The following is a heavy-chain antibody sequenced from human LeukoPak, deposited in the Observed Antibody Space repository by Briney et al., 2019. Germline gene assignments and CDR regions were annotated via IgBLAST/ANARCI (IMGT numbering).Heavy chain of an antibody. J-gene: IGHJ4*02. CDR1: GFTFTSSA. CDR3: AADGDYGGNSFI. CDR2: IVVGSGNT. D-gene: IGHD4-23*01. V-gene: IGHV1-58*02. Sequence: SVKVSCKASGFTFTSSAMQWVRQARGQRLEWIGWIVVGSGNTNYAQKFQERVTITRDMSTSTVYMELSSLRSEDTAVYYCAADGDYGGNSFIWGQGTLVTVSS.